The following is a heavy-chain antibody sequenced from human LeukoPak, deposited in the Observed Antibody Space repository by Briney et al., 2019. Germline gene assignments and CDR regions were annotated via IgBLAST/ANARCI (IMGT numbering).Heavy chain of an antibody. CDR1: GGSISSYY. CDR3: ARHHDTAIVTPFDY. V-gene: IGHV4-59*08. Sequence: PSETLSLTCTVSGGSISSYYWTWIRQPPGKGLEWIGYIYYSGSTNYNPSLKSRVTISVDTSKNQFSLKLSSVTAADTAVYYCARHHDTAIVTPFDYWGQGTLVTVSS. CDR2: IYYSGST. D-gene: IGHD5-18*01. J-gene: IGHJ4*02.